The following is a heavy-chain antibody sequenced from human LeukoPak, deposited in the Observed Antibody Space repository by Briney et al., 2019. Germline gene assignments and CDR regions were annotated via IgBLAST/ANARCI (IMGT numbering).Heavy chain of an antibody. J-gene: IGHJ6*02. V-gene: IGHV3-74*01. D-gene: IGHD6-13*01. CDR1: GFTVSSNY. Sequence: PGGSLRLSCAASGFTVSSNYMSWVRQAPGKGLVWVSRINSDGSSTSYADSVKGRFTISRDNAKNTLYLQMNSLRAEDTAVYYCARDLRFRDSIWYSYYYGMDVWGQGTTVTVSS. CDR3: ARDLRFRDSIWYSYYYGMDV. CDR2: INSDGSST.